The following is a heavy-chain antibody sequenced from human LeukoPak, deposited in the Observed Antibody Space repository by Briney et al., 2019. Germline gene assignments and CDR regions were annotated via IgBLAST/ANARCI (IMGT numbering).Heavy chain of an antibody. CDR2: IYTSGST. D-gene: IGHD2-15*01. V-gene: IGHV4-61*02. Sequence: SQTLSLTCTVSGGSISSGSYYWSWIRQPAGKGLEWIGRIYTSGSTNYNPSLKGRVTISVDTSKNQFSLKLSSVTAADTAVYYCARLPAVVVVAAHAFDIWGQGTMVTVSS. CDR1: GGSISSGSYY. J-gene: IGHJ3*02. CDR3: ARLPAVVVVAAHAFDI.